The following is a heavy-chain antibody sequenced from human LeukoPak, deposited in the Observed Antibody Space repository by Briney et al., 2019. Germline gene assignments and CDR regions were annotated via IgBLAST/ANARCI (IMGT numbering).Heavy chain of an antibody. J-gene: IGHJ4*02. CDR2: IRYDGSIK. V-gene: IGHV3-30*02. CDR1: GLTFSSYG. CDR3: SKGSQYNILTGFIVGAMDDFDH. Sequence: PGGSLRLSCAASGLTFSSYGMHWVRQAPGKGLEWVAFIRYDGSIKHYADSVKGRVTISRDNSKNTLYLQMNSLRAEDTAVYYCSKGSQYNILTGFIVGAMDDFDHWGQGTLVTVSS. D-gene: IGHD3-9*01.